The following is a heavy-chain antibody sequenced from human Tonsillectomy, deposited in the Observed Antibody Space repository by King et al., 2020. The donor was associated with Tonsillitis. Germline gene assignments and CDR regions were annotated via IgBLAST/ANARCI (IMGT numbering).Heavy chain of an antibody. CDR2: IRSKANGYAT. CDR1: GFTFSGSA. Sequence: VQLVESGGGLVQPGGSLKLSCTASGFTFSGSAMHWVRHAPGKGREWGGRIRSKANGYATAYAASVKGRFTISRDDSKNPAFRQMNSLKTEETAVYYCTRLHYFGSGDNAWWGQASLVSASA. CDR3: TRLHYFGSGDNAW. V-gene: IGHV3-73*02. J-gene: IGHJ1*01. D-gene: IGHD3-10*01.